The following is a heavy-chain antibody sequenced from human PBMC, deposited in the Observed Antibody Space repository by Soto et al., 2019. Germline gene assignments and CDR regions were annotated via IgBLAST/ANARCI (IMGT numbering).Heavy chain of an antibody. Sequence: SETLSLTCTVSGGSISSYYWSWIRQPPGKGLEWIGYIYYSGSTNYNPSLKSRVTISVDTSKNQFSLKLSSVTAADTAVYYCAREEEGGLDYWGQGTLVTVSS. CDR3: AREEEGGLDY. CDR1: GGSISSYY. V-gene: IGHV4-59*01. D-gene: IGHD1-26*01. J-gene: IGHJ4*02. CDR2: IYYSGST.